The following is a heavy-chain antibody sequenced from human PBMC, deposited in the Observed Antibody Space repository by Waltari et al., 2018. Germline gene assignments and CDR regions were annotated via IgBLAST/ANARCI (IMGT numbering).Heavy chain of an antibody. CDR3: ARGPRYYDFWSGYYSHYYYYYMDV. V-gene: IGHV4-38-2*01. Sequence: QVQLQESGPGLVKPSETLSLTCAVSGYSISSGYYWGWIRQPPGKGLGWIGSIYHSGSTYYNPSLKSRVTISVDTSKNQFSLKLSSVTAADTAMYYCARGPRYYDFWSGYYSHYYYYYMDVWGKGTTVTVSS. CDR2: IYHSGST. D-gene: IGHD3-3*01. J-gene: IGHJ6*03. CDR1: GYSISSGYY.